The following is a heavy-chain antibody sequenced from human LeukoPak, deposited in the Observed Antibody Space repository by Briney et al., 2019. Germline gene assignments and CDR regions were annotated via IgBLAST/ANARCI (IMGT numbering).Heavy chain of an antibody. CDR1: GGSISGSDYY. V-gene: IGHV4-39*07. D-gene: IGHD6-13*01. CDR2: IYYSGRT. Sequence: SETLSLTCTVSGGSISGSDYYWGWIRQPPGKGLEWIGSIYYSGRTFYNPSLKSRVTISVDTSKNQFSLKLSSVTAADTAVYYCARKAPQHAHFDYWGQGTLVTVSS. J-gene: IGHJ4*02. CDR3: ARKAPQHAHFDY.